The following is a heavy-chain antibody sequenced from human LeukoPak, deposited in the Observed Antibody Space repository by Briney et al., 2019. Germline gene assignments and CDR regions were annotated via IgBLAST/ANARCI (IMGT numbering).Heavy chain of an antibody. CDR2: IYPGDSDT. CDR1: GYSFTSYW. Sequence: GESLKISCKGSGYSFTSYWIGWVRQMPGKGLDWMGIIYPGDSDTRYSPSFQGQVTISADKSISTAYLQWSSLKASDTAMYYCAGTTYCSSTSCHLDYWGQGTLVTVSS. D-gene: IGHD2-2*01. V-gene: IGHV5-51*01. CDR3: AGTTYCSSTSCHLDY. J-gene: IGHJ4*02.